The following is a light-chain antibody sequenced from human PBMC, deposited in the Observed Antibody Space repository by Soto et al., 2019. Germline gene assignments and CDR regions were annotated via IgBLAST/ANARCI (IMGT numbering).Light chain of an antibody. J-gene: IGKJ1*01. Sequence: DIQMTQSPSSLSASVGDRVTITCRASQSISNHLNWYQQKPGKAPKLLIFAASSLQSGVPSRFSGSRSGPDFTLTISRLEPEDFAVYYCQQYGSSSWTFGQGTKVDIK. CDR1: QSISNH. CDR3: QQYGSSSWT. CDR2: AAS. V-gene: IGKV1-39*01.